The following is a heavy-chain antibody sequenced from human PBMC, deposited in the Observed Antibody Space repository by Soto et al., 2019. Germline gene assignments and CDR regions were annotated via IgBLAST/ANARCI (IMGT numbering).Heavy chain of an antibody. CDR2: INPNSGGT. CDR3: ARGGYCSGGSCYPLLGGMDV. D-gene: IGHD2-15*01. V-gene: IGHV1-2*04. J-gene: IGHJ6*02. CDR1: GYTFTGYY. Sequence: QVQLVQSGAEVKKPGASVKVSCKASGYTFTGYYMHWVRQAPGQGLEWMGWINPNSGGTNYAQKFQGWVTIPRDTSISTAYMELSRLRSDDTAVYYCARGGYCSGGSCYPLLGGMDVWGQGTTVTVSS.